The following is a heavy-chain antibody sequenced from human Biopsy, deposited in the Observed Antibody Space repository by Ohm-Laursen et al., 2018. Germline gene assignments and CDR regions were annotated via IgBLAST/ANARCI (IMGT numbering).Heavy chain of an antibody. D-gene: IGHD3-9*01. CDR3: ATKLTGYFHH. CDR2: NIPILGTG. CDR1: GGTFSNYG. J-gene: IGHJ1*01. Sequence: SSVNVSCKAPGGTFSNYGVSWVRQAPGQGLEWLGGNIPILGTGNYAQKFQDRVTVAADTSTSTATMELRSLRSDDTAVYYCATKLTGYFHHWGQGTLVIVSS. V-gene: IGHV1-69*06.